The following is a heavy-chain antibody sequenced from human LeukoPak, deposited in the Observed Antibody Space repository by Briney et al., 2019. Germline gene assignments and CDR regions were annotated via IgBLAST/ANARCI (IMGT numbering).Heavy chain of an antibody. Sequence: PGGSLRLSCAASGFTFSTDWMAWVRQAPGKGLEWVAVIWYDGSNKYYADSVKGRFTISRDNSKNTLYLQMNSLRAEDTAVYYCARDVSRSYYDFWSGNYYYYGMDVWGQGTTVTVSS. CDR1: GFTFSTDW. V-gene: IGHV3-33*08. J-gene: IGHJ6*02. D-gene: IGHD3-3*01. CDR2: IWYDGSNK. CDR3: ARDVSRSYYDFWSGNYYYYGMDV.